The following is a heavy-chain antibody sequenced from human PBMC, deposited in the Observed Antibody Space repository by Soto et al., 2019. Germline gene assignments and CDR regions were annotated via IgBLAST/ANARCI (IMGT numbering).Heavy chain of an antibody. V-gene: IGHV3-74*01. CDR2: INTDGSAT. Sequence: EVQLVESGGGLVQPGGSLRLSCAASGFTFSNYWMHWVRQVPGKGPVWVSRINTDGSATNYADSVKGRFTVSRYNAKNTQYLHMNRLRVEDMDVYYCASDCEGYWGQGTLVAVSS. D-gene: IGHD2-21*01. CDR3: ASDCEGY. CDR1: GFTFSNYW. J-gene: IGHJ4*02.